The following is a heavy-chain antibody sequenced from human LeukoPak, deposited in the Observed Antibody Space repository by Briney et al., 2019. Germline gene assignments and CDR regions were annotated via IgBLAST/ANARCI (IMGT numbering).Heavy chain of an antibody. J-gene: IGHJ6*04. CDR1: GFTFSSYE. Sequence: GGSLRLSCAASGFTFSSYEMNWVRQAPGQGPEGVSYISSSGSTIYYADSVKGRFTISRDNAKNSLYLQMNSLRAEDTAVYYCAELGITMIGGVWGKGTTVTISS. V-gene: IGHV3-48*03. D-gene: IGHD3-10*02. CDR2: ISSSGSTI. CDR3: AELGITMIGGV.